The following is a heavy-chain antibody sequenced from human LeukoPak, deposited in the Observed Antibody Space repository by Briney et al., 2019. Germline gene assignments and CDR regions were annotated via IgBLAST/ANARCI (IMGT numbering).Heavy chain of an antibody. J-gene: IGHJ4*02. V-gene: IGHV1-46*01. CDR1: GYTFTSYY. Sequence: ASVKVSCKASGYTFTSYYMHWVRQAPGQGLEWMGIINPSGGSTSYAQKFQGRVTMTRDTSTSTAYMELRSLRSDDTAVYYCARDRTSLDYWGQGTLVTVSS. CDR3: ARDRTSLDY. D-gene: IGHD3/OR15-3a*01. CDR2: INPSGGST.